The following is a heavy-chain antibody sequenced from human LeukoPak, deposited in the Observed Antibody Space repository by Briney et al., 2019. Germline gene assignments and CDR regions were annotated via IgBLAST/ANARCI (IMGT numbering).Heavy chain of an antibody. V-gene: IGHV4-38-2*01. D-gene: IGHD3-16*01. CDR2: IYHSGST. CDR1: GYSISSGYY. J-gene: IGHJ6*03. CDR3: ARMISTDYMDV. Sequence: SETQSLTCAVSGYSISSGYYWGWIRQPPGKGLEWIGSIYHSGSTYYNPSLKSRVTISVDTSKNQFSLKLSSVTAADTAVYYCARMISTDYMDVWGKGTTVTVSS.